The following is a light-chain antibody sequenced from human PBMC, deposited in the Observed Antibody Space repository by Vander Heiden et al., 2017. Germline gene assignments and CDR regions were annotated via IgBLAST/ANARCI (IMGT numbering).Light chain of an antibody. CDR1: EGISGW. V-gene: IGKV1D-12*01. J-gene: IGKJ4*01. CDR2: AVS. Sequence: DIQMTQSPSTVSASVGDRVTITCRASEGISGWLAWYQQKGGKAPKLLIHAVSTLQSGVPSRFSGSGSGTDFTLTISSLQPEDFATYYCQQGNSFPFTFGGGTKVE. CDR3: QQGNSFPFT.